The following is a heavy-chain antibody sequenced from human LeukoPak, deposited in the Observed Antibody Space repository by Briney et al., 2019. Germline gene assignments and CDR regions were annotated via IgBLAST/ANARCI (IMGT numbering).Heavy chain of an antibody. CDR3: ARAGLAARQFDP. D-gene: IGHD6-6*01. CDR1: GGSISSGSYY. J-gene: IGHJ5*02. Sequence: SETLSLTFTVSGGSISSGSYYWSWIRQPAGKGLEWIGRIYNSGNTNYNPSLKSRVTISVDTSKNQFSLKLSSVTAADTAAYYCARAGLAARQFDPWGQGTLVTVSS. CDR2: IYNSGNT. V-gene: IGHV4-61*10.